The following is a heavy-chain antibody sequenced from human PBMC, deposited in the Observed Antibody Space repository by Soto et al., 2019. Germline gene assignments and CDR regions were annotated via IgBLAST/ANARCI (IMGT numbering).Heavy chain of an antibody. J-gene: IGHJ4*02. CDR3: ARHPGYGLYYFDY. Sequence: PSETLSLTCDVSGDTISTGGYTWAWIRQPPGKALEWIGHTYHSGNPYYNPSLKSRVTISVDTSKSQFSLKLSSVTAADTAVYYCARHPGYGLYYFDYWGQGTLVTVSS. CDR1: GDTISTGGYT. CDR2: TYHSGNP. V-gene: IGHV4-30-2*03. D-gene: IGHD5-18*01.